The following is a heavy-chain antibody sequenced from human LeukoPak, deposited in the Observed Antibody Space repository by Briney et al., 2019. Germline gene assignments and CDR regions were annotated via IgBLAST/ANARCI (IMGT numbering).Heavy chain of an antibody. CDR2: INPNSGGT. D-gene: IGHD6-6*01. CDR3: ARARQLVSSLRY. J-gene: IGHJ4*02. Sequence: ASVKVSCKASGYTFTGYYMHWVRQAPGQGLEWMGWINPNSGGTNYAQKFQGRVTMTRDTPISTAYMELSRLRSDDTAVYYCARARQLVSSLRYWGQGTLVTVSS. CDR1: GYTFTGYY. V-gene: IGHV1-2*02.